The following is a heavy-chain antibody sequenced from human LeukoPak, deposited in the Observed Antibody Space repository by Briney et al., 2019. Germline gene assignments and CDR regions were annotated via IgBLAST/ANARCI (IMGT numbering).Heavy chain of an antibody. D-gene: IGHD3-10*01. V-gene: IGHV4-34*01. CDR2: INHSGST. CDR1: GGSFSGYY. J-gene: IGHJ6*03. Sequence: SETLSLTCAVYGGSFSGYYWSWIRQPPGKGLEWIGEINHSGSTNYNPSLKSRVTISVDTSKNQFSLKLSSVTAEDTAVYYCARDSGMVLYYYYYMDVWGKGTTVTISS. CDR3: ARDSGMVLYYYYYMDV.